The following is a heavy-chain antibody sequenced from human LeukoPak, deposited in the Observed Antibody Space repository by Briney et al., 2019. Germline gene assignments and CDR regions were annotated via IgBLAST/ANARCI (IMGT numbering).Heavy chain of an antibody. D-gene: IGHD2-21*02. CDR3: AKKCGGDCYADAFDI. V-gene: IGHV3-30*18. CDR1: GFILSRYG. CDR2: ISYDGSDK. J-gene: IGHJ3*02. Sequence: PGGSLRLSSEVSGFILSRYGMHWVRQAPGKGLEWVAFISYDGSDKYYVDSVKGRFTVSRDNSKNTLYLQMNSLRAEDTAVYYCAKKCGGDCYADAFDIWGQGTIVTVFS.